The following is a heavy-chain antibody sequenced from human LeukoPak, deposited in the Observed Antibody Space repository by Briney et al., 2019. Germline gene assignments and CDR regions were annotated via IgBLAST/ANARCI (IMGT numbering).Heavy chain of an antibody. CDR3: AKPRPGWSSVMPYFDY. V-gene: IGHV3-7*01. J-gene: IGHJ4*02. Sequence: GGSLRLSCAASGFTFSNYWMSWVRQAPGKGLEWVANIKHDGTDKYYVDSVKGRFTISRDNAKNSLFLQMNSLRAEDTAVYYCAKPRPGWSSVMPYFDYWGQGTLVTVSS. CDR1: GFTFSNYW. CDR2: IKHDGTDK. D-gene: IGHD3-16*01.